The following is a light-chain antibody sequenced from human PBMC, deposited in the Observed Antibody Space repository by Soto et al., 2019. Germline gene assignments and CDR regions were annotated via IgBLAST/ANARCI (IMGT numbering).Light chain of an antibody. CDR1: QSISSY. CDR3: QQSYSTPKT. Sequence: DIKMTQSPSSLCASVGDRVTITCRASQSISSYLNWYQQKPGKAPKLLIYAASSLQSGVPSRFSGSGSGTDFTLTISSLQPEDFATYYCQQSYSTPKTFGQGTKVDIK. J-gene: IGKJ1*01. CDR2: AAS. V-gene: IGKV1-39*01.